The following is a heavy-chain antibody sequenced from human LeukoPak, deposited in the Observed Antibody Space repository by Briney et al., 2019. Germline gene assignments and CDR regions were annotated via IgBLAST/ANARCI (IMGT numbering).Heavy chain of an antibody. CDR3: ARSLVRAYYYMDV. CDR1: GFTFISYD. Sequence: GVSLTLSGAASGFTFISYDIHWVRHAPGKGLVWVTYISFHGTDSVYADSVKGRFTISRDNSKNTLYLQMSSLRADDTAVYYCARSLVRAYYYMDVWGKGTTVTVSS. D-gene: IGHD2-8*02. J-gene: IGHJ6*03. V-gene: IGHV3-30*04. CDR2: ISFHGTDS.